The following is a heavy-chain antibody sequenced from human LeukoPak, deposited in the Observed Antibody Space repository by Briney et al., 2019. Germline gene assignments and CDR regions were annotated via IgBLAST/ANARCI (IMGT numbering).Heavy chain of an antibody. D-gene: IGHD6-19*01. CDR2: INNSGDT. Sequence: SETLSLTCAVYGETFSGYYWTWVRQSPGKGLEWIGEINNSGDTNYNPSLKSRVTLSADTAKNQFSLKVNSVTAADTAVYYCARAREAVAIDYWGQGTLVTVSS. CDR1: GETFSGYY. CDR3: ARAREAVAIDY. V-gene: IGHV4-34*01. J-gene: IGHJ4*02.